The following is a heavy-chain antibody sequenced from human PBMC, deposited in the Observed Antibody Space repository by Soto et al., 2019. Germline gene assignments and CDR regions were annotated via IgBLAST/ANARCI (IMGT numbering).Heavy chain of an antibody. J-gene: IGHJ6*02. CDR2: ISSIGST. Sequence: SETLSLTCTVSGGSISSGDYFWSWIRQSPGKGLEWIGYISSIGSTYYNPSLKSRVSVSRDTSKNQFSLKLSSVTTTDTAVYCCARGLVIRPYYYHGMDVWGQGTTVTVSS. CDR3: ARGLVIRPYYYHGMDV. CDR1: GGSISSGDYF. D-gene: IGHD3-9*01. V-gene: IGHV4-30-4*01.